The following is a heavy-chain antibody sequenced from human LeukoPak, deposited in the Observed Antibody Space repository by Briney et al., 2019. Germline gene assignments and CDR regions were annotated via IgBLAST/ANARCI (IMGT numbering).Heavy chain of an antibody. CDR1: GFTFSSYA. Sequence: PGGSPRLSCAASGFTFSSYAMSWVRQAPGKGLEWVSAISGSGGTTYYTDSVKGRFTISRDNSKNTLYLQLNSLRAEDTAVYYCAKNSPYYYDSSGHYYFDYWGQGTLVTVSS. CDR3: AKNSPYYYDSSGHYYFDY. V-gene: IGHV3-23*01. D-gene: IGHD3-22*01. J-gene: IGHJ4*02. CDR2: ISGSGGTT.